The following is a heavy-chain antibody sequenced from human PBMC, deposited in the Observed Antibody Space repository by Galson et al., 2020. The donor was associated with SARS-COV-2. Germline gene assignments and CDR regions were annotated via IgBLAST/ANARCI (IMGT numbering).Heavy chain of an antibody. J-gene: IGHJ6*02. CDR3: VKDRGSSTWGYHYGMDV. CDR2: IRSNSGYT. V-gene: IGHV3-9*01. CDR1: GFTFADYA. D-gene: IGHD2-2*01. Sequence: GGSLRLSCTASGFTFADYAMHWVRQAPGKGLEWVSGIRSNSGYTGYADSVKGRFNIYRDNAKNSLFLEMNNLTTEDTALYYCVKDRGSSTWGYHYGMDVWGQGTTVTVSS.